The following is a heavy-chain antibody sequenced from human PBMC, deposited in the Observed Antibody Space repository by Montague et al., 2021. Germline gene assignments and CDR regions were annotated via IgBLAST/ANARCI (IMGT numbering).Heavy chain of an antibody. D-gene: IGHD3-10*01. CDR3: ASDRGPFDY. Sequence: SETLSLTCGVYGGSLSEYYWTWIRQSPEKGLEWIGDVRHIGSTNYNPSLKSRVTMSVDKSKNQFSLKLRSVTAADTAVYYCASDRGPFDYWGQGTLVTVSS. CDR2: VRHIGST. CDR1: GGSLSEYY. V-gene: IGHV4-34*01. J-gene: IGHJ4*02.